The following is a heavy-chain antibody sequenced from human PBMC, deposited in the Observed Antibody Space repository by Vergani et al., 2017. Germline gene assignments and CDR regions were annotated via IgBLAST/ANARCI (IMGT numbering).Heavy chain of an antibody. CDR1: GFTLNTYG. CDR3: ANSESAGNEGVAYCGMDV. D-gene: IGHD2-8*01. V-gene: IGHV3-30*02. CDR2: IRYDGSSE. Sequence: QVQILQSGGGVVQPGGSLRLSCTLSGFTLNTYGIHWVRQAPGKGLEWVSFIRYDGSSEYYGDSVKGRFTISRDKSQNTVNLQMNSLRTEDTAVYFCANSESAGNEGVAYCGMDVWGRGTTVTVSS. J-gene: IGHJ6*02.